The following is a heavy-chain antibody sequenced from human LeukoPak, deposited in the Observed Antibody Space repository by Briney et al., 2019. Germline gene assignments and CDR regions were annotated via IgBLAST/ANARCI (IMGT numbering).Heavy chain of an antibody. D-gene: IGHD5/OR15-5a*01. J-gene: IGHJ3*02. CDR2: IYNTGRT. CDR1: GGSITNYY. V-gene: IGHV4-59*01. CDR3: ARDKGLPQAFDI. Sequence: SETLSLTCSVSGGSITNYYWSWIRQSPGKGLEWIGFIYNTGRTNYNPSLQSRVTMSIDTSKNQFSLKLTSVTAADTAVYYCARDKGLPQAFDIWGQGTMVTVSS.